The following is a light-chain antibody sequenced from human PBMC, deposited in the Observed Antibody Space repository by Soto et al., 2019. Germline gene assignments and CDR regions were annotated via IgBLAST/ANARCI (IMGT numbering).Light chain of an antibody. V-gene: IGKV1-39*01. CDR2: AAS. J-gene: IGKJ2*01. CDR3: QQSYSSYS. Sequence: DIQLTQSPSSLSASVGDRVTITCRAGQSINNYLNWYQQKLGKAPKLLIHAASTLQSRVPSRFSGSGSGTHFTRTISTLQPEDFGTYFCQQSYSSYSFGQGTKLEIK. CDR1: QSINNY.